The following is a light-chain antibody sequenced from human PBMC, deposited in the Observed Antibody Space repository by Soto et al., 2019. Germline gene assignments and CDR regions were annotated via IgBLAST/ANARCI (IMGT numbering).Light chain of an antibody. V-gene: IGKV1-27*01. J-gene: IGKJ1*01. CDR3: QKYNSAPRT. CDR1: QGISNY. Sequence: DIQITQSPASLSASVGDRVTITCRASQGISNYLAWYQQKPGKVPRLLIYAASTLQSGVPSRFSGSGSGTDFTLTISSLQPEDVATYYCQKYNSAPRTFGQGTKVDIK. CDR2: AAS.